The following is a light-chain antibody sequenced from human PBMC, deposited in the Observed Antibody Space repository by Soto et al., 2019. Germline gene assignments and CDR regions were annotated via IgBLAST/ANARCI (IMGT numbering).Light chain of an antibody. CDR1: QSISSW. CDR2: KAS. J-gene: IGKJ1*01. V-gene: IGKV1-5*03. CDR3: QQFETYTRT. Sequence: DIQMTQSPSTLSASVGDRVTISCRASQSISSWLAWYQQKPGKAPKLLIYKASSLESGVPSRFSGSGSRTEFTLTISGLQPDDFATYYCQQFETYTRTFGQGTKV.